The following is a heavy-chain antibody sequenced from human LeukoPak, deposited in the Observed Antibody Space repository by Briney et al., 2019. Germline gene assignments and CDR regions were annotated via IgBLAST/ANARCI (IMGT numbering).Heavy chain of an antibody. CDR3: AKTAYGSGSYYNSAAVGY. CDR1: GFTFSSYA. V-gene: IGHV3-23*01. CDR2: ISGSGGST. J-gene: IGHJ4*02. Sequence: GGSLRLSCVASGFTFSSYAMSWVRQAPGKGLEWVPAISGSGGSTYYADSVKGRFTVSRDNSKNTLYLQVNSLRAEDTAVYYCAKTAYGSGSYYNSAAVGYWGQGTLVTVSS. D-gene: IGHD3-10*01.